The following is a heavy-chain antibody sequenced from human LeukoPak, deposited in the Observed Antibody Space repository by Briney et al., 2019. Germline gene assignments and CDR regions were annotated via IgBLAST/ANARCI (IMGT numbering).Heavy chain of an antibody. CDR3: ARSRSGYYTSSGAFDI. J-gene: IGHJ3*02. D-gene: IGHD3-3*01. Sequence: GESLKISCKGSGYSFTSYWIGWVRQMPGKGLEWMGIIYPGDSDTRYSPSFQGQVTISADKSISTAYLQWSSLKASDTAMYYCARSRSGYYTSSGAFDIWGQGTMVTVSS. CDR1: GYSFTSYW. V-gene: IGHV5-51*01. CDR2: IYPGDSDT.